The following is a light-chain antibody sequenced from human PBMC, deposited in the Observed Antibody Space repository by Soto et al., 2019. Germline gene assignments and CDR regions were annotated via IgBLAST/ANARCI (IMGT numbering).Light chain of an antibody. J-gene: IGLJ3*02. Sequence: SYELTQPPSVSVAPGQTARITCGGNNIGSKSVHWYQQKPGQAPVLVVYDDNDRPSGIPERFSGSNSGSPATLTISRVEVGDEADYYCQVWDSDSDHPWVFGGGTKVTVL. CDR3: QVWDSDSDHPWV. V-gene: IGLV3-21*02. CDR2: DDN. CDR1: NIGSKS.